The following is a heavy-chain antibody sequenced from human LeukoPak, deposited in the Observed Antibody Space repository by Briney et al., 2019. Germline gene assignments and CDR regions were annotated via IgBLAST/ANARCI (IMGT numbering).Heavy chain of an antibody. Sequence: VKVSCKASGYTFTSYGISWVRQAPGQGLEWMGWISAYNGNTNYAQKLQGRVTMTTDTSTSTAYMELRSLRSDDTAVYYCARVGNSIVSDGYFDYWGQGTLVTVSS. CDR1: GYTFTSYG. CDR2: ISAYNGNT. D-gene: IGHD3-22*01. V-gene: IGHV1-18*01. CDR3: ARVGNSIVSDGYFDY. J-gene: IGHJ4*02.